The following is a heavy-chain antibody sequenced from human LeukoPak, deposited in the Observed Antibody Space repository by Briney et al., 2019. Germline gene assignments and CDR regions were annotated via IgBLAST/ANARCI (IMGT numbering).Heavy chain of an antibody. CDR3: ARDTAYGSGKYWFDP. D-gene: IGHD3-10*01. V-gene: IGHV4-59*01. Sequence: SETLSLTCTVSGGSISSYYWTWIRQPPGKGLEWIGYIDNSGSTNYNPSLKSRVTISIDTSKNQFSLTLNSVTAADMAVYYCARDTAYGSGKYWFDPWGQGTLVTVSS. CDR1: GGSISSYY. CDR2: IDNSGST. J-gene: IGHJ5*02.